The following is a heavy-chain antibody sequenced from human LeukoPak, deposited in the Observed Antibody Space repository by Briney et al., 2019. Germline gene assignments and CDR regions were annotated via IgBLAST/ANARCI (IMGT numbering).Heavy chain of an antibody. Sequence: ASVKVSCKASGYTFTSYLIHWVRQAPGQGLEWVGRVNPSGGSTIYAQRFQGRVTMTRDTSTSTVYMELASLRSEDTAVYYCAKEREGTYYFDHWGQGTLVTVSS. V-gene: IGHV1-46*01. J-gene: IGHJ4*02. CDR3: AKEREGTYYFDH. D-gene: IGHD1-26*01. CDR1: GYTFTSYL. CDR2: VNPSGGST.